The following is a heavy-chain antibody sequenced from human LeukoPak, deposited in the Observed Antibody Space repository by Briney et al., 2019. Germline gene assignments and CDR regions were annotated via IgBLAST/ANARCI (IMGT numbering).Heavy chain of an antibody. CDR3: ARDLSVTRSPSITIFGVVIGHAFDI. CDR1: GGSISSGGYH. D-gene: IGHD3-3*01. Sequence: SETLSLTCTVSGGSISSGGYHWSWIRQHPGKGLEWIGYIYYRGSTYYNPSLKSRVTISVDTSKNQFSLKLSSVTAADTAVYYCARDLSVTRSPSITIFGVVIGHAFDIWGQGTMVTVSS. V-gene: IGHV4-31*03. CDR2: IYYRGST. J-gene: IGHJ3*02.